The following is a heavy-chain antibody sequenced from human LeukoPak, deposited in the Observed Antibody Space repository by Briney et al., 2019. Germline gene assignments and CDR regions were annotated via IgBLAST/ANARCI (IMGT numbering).Heavy chain of an antibody. CDR3: AKHFGSGTYYNYFVY. J-gene: IGHJ4*02. CDR1: GFTFSSYW. D-gene: IGHD3-10*01. V-gene: IGHV3-23*01. Sequence: GGPLRLSCAASGFTFSSYWMHWVRQAPGKGLEWVSAISGSGGSTYYAGSLRGRFTISRDNSKNTLFLQMNSLRAEDTAVYYCAKHFGSGTYYNYFVYWGQGTLVSVSS. CDR2: ISGSGGST.